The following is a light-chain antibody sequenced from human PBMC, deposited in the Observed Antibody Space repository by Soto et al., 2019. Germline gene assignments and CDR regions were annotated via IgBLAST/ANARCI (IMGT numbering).Light chain of an antibody. Sequence: DIQMTQSPSSLSASVGDRATITCRASQGISNSLAWCQQQPGKVPKLLIYAASTLQSGVPSRFSHTGSGTEIALTISNPPPKEIATYYSHAYGRAPLTFGGGTMVEIK. CDR1: QGISNS. V-gene: IGKV1-27*01. CDR2: AAS. J-gene: IGKJ4*01. CDR3: HAYGRAPLT.